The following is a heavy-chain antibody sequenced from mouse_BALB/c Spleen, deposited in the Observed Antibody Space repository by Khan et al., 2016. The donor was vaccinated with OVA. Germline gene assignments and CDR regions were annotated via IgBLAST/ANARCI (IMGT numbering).Heavy chain of an antibody. V-gene: IGHV1-7*01. Sequence: VELVESGAELAKPGASVKMSCKASGYTFTSYWMHWVKQRPGQGLEWIGYINPSTDYTEYNQKFKDKATLTADKSSSTAYMQLTSLTSEDSAVYYSTNHGSSTAWFTYWGQGTLVTVSA. CDR1: GYTFTSYW. D-gene: IGHD1-1*01. CDR2: INPSTDYT. J-gene: IGHJ3*01. CDR3: TNHGSSTAWFTY.